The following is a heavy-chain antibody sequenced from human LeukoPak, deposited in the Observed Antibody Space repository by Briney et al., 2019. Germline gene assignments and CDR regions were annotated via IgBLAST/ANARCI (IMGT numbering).Heavy chain of an antibody. D-gene: IGHD3-22*01. V-gene: IGHV3-53*01. CDR1: GFTVSSNY. CDR3: AKDWGYYYDSSGYFDY. J-gene: IGHJ4*02. Sequence: GGSLRLSCAASGFTVSSNYMSWVRQAPGKGLEWVSLIYSGGSTYYADSVKGRFTISRDNSKNTLYLQMNSLRAEDTAVYYCAKDWGYYYDSSGYFDYWGQGTLVTVSS. CDR2: IYSGGST.